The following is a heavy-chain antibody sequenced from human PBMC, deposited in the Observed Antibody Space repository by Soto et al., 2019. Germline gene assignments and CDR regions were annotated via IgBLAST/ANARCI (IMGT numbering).Heavy chain of an antibody. CDR3: ASWGISTSCYAD. CDR1: GGSISSSSYY. CDR2: IYYSGST. J-gene: IGHJ4*02. Sequence: QLQLQESGPGLVKPSETLSLTCTVSGGSISSSSYYWGWIRQPPGKGLEWIGSIYYSGSTYYNPSLKSRVTISVDTSKNQFSLKLSSVTAADTAVYYCASWGISTSCYADWGQGTLVTVSS. V-gene: IGHV4-39*01. D-gene: IGHD2-2*01.